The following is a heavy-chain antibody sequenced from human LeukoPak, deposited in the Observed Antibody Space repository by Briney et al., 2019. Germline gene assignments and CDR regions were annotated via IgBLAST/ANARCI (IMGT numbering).Heavy chain of an antibody. CDR3: ARDKWYSSGWPRY. CDR1: GFTFSSYE. CDR2: ISSSGSTI. D-gene: IGHD6-19*01. V-gene: IGHV3-48*03. Sequence: PGGSLRLSCAASGFTFSSYEMNWVRQAPGKGLEWVSYISSSGSTIYYADSVKGRFTISRDNAKNSLYLQMNSLRAEDTAVYYCARDKWYSSGWPRYWGQGTLVTVSS. J-gene: IGHJ4*02.